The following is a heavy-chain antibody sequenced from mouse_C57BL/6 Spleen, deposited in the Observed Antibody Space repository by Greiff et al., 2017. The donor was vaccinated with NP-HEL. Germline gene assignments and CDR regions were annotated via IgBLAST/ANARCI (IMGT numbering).Heavy chain of an antibody. CDR3: TRGQLRLPFAY. CDR1: GYTFTDYE. J-gene: IGHJ3*01. V-gene: IGHV1-15*01. D-gene: IGHD3-2*02. Sequence: VQLQQSGAELVRPGASVTLSCKASGYTFTDYEMHWVKQTPVHGLEWIGAIDPETGGTAYNQKFKGKAILTADKSSSTAYMELRSLTSEDSAVYYCTRGQLRLPFAYWGQGTLVTVSA. CDR2: IDPETGGT.